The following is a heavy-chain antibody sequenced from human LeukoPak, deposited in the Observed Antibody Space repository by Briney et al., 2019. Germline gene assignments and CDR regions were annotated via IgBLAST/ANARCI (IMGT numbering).Heavy chain of an antibody. CDR3: ARDLGRSGYYTIDAFDI. CDR2: ISSSSSYI. V-gene: IGHV3-21*01. D-gene: IGHD3-22*01. Sequence: GGSLRLSCAASGFTFNTYSMNWVRQAPGKGLEWVSSISSSSSYIYYADSVKGRFTISRDNAKNSLYLQMNSLRAEDTAVYYCARDLGRSGYYTIDAFDIWGQGTMDTVPS. CDR1: GFTFNTYS. J-gene: IGHJ3*02.